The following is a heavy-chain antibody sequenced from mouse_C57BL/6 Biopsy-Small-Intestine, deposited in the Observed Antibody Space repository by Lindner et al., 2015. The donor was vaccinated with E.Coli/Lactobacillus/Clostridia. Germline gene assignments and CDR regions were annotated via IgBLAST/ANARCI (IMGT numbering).Heavy chain of an antibody. CDR1: GYSFTGYY. CDR2: INPSTGGT. CDR3: ARSGTGTGDYFDY. Sequence: VQLQESGPELVKPGASVKISCKASGYSFTGYYMNWVKQSPEKSLEWIGEINPSTGGTTYNQKFKAKATLTVDKSSNTAYMQLKSLTSVDSAVYYCARSGTGTGDYFDYWGQGTTLPVSS. J-gene: IGHJ2*01. V-gene: IGHV1-42*01. D-gene: IGHD4-1*01.